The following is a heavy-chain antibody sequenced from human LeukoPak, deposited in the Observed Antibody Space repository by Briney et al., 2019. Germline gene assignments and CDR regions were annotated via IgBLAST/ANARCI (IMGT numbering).Heavy chain of an antibody. J-gene: IGHJ4*02. D-gene: IGHD3-22*01. V-gene: IGHV1-46*01. CDR1: GYTFTNYY. CDR2: INPTSGST. CDR3: ARLGYYYDSLGHYDY. Sequence: ASVKVSCKASGYTFTNYYIHWVRQAPGQELEWMGIINPTSGSTAYTQKFQGRVTMTRDTSTSTVYMELSSLRSDDTAVYYCARLGYYYDSLGHYDYWGQGTLVIVSS.